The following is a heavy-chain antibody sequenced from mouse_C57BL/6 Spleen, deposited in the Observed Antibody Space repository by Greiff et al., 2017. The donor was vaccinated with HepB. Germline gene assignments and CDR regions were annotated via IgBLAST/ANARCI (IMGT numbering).Heavy chain of an antibody. CDR3: ARDPHYDYDGGSWFAY. V-gene: IGHV5-4*01. Sequence: EVKLQESGGGLVKPGGSLKLSCAASGFTFSSYAMSWVRQTPEKRLEWVATISDGGSYTYYPDNVKGRFTISRDNAKNNLYLQMSHLKSEDTAMYYCARDPHYDYDGGSWFAYWGQGTLVTVSA. CDR2: ISDGGSYT. CDR1: GFTFSSYA. D-gene: IGHD2-4*01. J-gene: IGHJ3*01.